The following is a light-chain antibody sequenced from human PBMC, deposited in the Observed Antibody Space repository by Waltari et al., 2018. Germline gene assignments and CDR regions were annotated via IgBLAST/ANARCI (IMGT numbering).Light chain of an antibody. CDR1: QPITNY. J-gene: IGKJ3*01. Sequence: DIQLTQSPFSLSASVGDRVSITCRASQPITNYLNWYQQKPGKAPRLLIYDASNLQAGVPSRFSGSQSGTEFTFTIASLQPEDVATYYCQRYDNLPVFAFGPGTKLDIQ. V-gene: IGKV1-33*01. CDR3: QRYDNLPVFA. CDR2: DAS.